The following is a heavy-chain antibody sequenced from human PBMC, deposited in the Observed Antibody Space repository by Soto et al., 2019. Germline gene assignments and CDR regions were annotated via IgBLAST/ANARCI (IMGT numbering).Heavy chain of an antibody. CDR2: IKSKTDGGTT. V-gene: IGHV3-15*01. D-gene: IGHD2-2*01. CDR3: TTDYYCSSTSCYDYYYYGMDV. J-gene: IGHJ6*02. CDR1: GFTFSNAW. Sequence: GGSLRLSCAASGFTFSNAWMSWVRQAPGKGLEWVGRIKSKTDGGTTDYAAPVKGRFTISRDDSKNTLYLQMNSLKTDDTAVYYCTTDYYCSSTSCYDYYYYGMDVWGQGTTVTV.